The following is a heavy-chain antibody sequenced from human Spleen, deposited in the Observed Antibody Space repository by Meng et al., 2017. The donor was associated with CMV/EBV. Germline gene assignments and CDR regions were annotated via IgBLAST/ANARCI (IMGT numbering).Heavy chain of an antibody. CDR3: AKGGFDCTRSSCYTPDYYYGMDV. CDR2: IIPVYGTT. Sequence: VSWVRQAPGQGLEWMGGIIPVYGTTNYAQKFQGRVTITPDESTSTTYMELSSLRSEDTAVYYCAKGGFDCTRSSCYTPDYYYGMDVWGQGTTVTVSS. V-gene: IGHV1-69*01. D-gene: IGHD2-2*02. J-gene: IGHJ6*02.